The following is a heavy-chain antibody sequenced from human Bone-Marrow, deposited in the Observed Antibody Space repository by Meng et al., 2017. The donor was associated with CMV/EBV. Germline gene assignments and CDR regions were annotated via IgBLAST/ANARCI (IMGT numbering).Heavy chain of an antibody. CDR3: AKDLRVGAYLDGFDI. J-gene: IGHJ3*02. CDR2: IRSSSDYI. CDR1: GFPFSSYS. V-gene: IGHV3-21*01. D-gene: IGHD1-26*01. Sequence: GGSLRLSCAASGFPFSSYSMNWVRQTPGKGLEWVSSIRSSSDYIYYADSVKGRFTISRDNAKNSLYLQMAGLRVEDTALYYCAKDLRVGAYLDGFDIWGKGTVVTVS.